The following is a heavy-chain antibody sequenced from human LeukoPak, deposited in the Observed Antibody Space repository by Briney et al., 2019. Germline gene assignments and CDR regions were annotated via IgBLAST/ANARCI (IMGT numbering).Heavy chain of an antibody. CDR1: GGYISSGGYS. Sequence: PSETLSLTCAVSGGYISSGGYSWSWIRQPPGKGLEWVGYIYHSGSTYYNPSLKCRVTISVDRSKNQFSLKLSSVTAADTAVYYCARAQGYDNNYYYGMDVWGQGTTVTVSS. V-gene: IGHV4-30-2*01. J-gene: IGHJ6*02. CDR3: ARAQGYDNNYYYGMDV. D-gene: IGHD3-22*01. CDR2: IYHSGST.